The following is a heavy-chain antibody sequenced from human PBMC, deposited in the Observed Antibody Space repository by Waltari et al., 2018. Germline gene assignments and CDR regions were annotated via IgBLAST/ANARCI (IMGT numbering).Heavy chain of an antibody. CDR1: GYTFTSYA. CDR2: INAGNGNT. CDR3: ARLKLEPPEGPFDP. V-gene: IGHV1-3*01. Sequence: QVQLVQSGAEVKKPGASVKVSCKASGYTFTSYAMHWVRQAPGQRLEWMGWINAGNGNTKYSQKFQGRVTITRDTSASTAYMELSSLGSEDTAVYYCARLKLEPPEGPFDPWGQGTLVTVSS. J-gene: IGHJ5*02. D-gene: IGHD1-1*01.